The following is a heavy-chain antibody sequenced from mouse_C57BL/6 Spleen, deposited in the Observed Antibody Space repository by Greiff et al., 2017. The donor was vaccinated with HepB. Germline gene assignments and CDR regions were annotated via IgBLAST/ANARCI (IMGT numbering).Heavy chain of an antibody. J-gene: IGHJ4*01. CDR1: GYTFTSYW. D-gene: IGHD2-4*01. CDR2: IHPNSGST. Sequence: QVQLQQPGAELVKPGASVKLSCKASGYTFTSYWMHWVKQRPGQGLEWIGMIHPNSGSTNYNEKFKSKATLTVDKSSSTAYMQLSSLTSEDPAVYYCARAGYDYDYAMDYWGQGTSVTVSS. CDR3: ARAGYDYDYAMDY. V-gene: IGHV1-64*01.